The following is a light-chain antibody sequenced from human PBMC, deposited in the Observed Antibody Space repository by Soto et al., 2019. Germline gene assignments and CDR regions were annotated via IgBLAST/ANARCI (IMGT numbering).Light chain of an antibody. Sequence: QSVLTQPPSVSGAPGQRVTISCTGSSSNIGAGFDVHWYHQIAGTAPKLLIYGNSNRPSGVPDRFSGSKSGTSASLAINGLQAEDEADYYCQSYDSSLSGWVFGGGTKLTVL. CDR1: SSNIGAGFD. CDR3: QSYDSSLSGWV. CDR2: GNS. V-gene: IGLV1-40*01. J-gene: IGLJ3*02.